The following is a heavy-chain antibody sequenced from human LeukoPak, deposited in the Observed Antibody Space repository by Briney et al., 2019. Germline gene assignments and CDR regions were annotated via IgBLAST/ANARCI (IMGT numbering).Heavy chain of an antibody. D-gene: IGHD4-17*01. CDR1: GFTFSSYG. CDR3: ARDRQGLTTVTAGLDY. V-gene: IGHV3-33*01. CDR2: IWYDGSNK. J-gene: IGHJ4*02. Sequence: GGSLRLSCAASGFTFSSYGMHWVRQAPGKGLEWVAVIWYDGSNKYYADSVKGRFTISRDNSKNTLYLQMNSLRAEGTAVYYCARDRQGLTTVTAGLDYWGQGTLVTVSS.